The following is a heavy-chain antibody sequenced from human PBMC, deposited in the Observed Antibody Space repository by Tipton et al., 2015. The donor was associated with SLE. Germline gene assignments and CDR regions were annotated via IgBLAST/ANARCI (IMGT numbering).Heavy chain of an antibody. V-gene: IGHV4-59*12. J-gene: IGHJ6*02. CDR1: GGSFSGYY. Sequence: TLSLTCAVYGGSFSGYYWSWIRQPPGKGLEWIGYIYYSGSTNYNPSLKSRVTISVDTSKNQFSLKLSSVTAADTAVYYCASLSSSDVWGQGTTVTVSS. CDR3: ASLSSSDV. D-gene: IGHD2-15*01. CDR2: IYYSGST.